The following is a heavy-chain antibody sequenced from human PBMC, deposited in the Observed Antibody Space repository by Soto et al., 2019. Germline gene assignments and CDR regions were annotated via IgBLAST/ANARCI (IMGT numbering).Heavy chain of an antibody. CDR2: INPNSGGT. V-gene: IGHV1-2*02. J-gene: IGHJ4*02. Sequence: QVQLVQSGAEVKKPGASVKVSCKASGYTFTGYYMHWVRQAPGQGLEWMGWINPNSGGTNYAQKFQGRVTMTRDTSISTAYIELSRLRSDDTAVYYCARDSLFVDYDSSGPFDYWGQGTLVTVSS. D-gene: IGHD3-22*01. CDR1: GYTFTGYY. CDR3: ARDSLFVDYDSSGPFDY.